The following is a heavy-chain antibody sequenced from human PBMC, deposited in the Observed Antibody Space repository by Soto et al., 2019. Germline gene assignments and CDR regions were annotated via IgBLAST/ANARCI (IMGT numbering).Heavy chain of an antibody. Sequence: LRLTCAASGFTFDDYARHWVRQAPGKGLEWVSGIAFNSGNTAYADSVKGRFTISRDNAKNSLYLQMNSLRAEDTALYYCAKDLRTSWIFGNFDSCGQRTLVTVSS. D-gene: IGHD3-3*01. CDR1: GFTFDDYA. J-gene: IGHJ4*02. V-gene: IGHV3-9*01. CDR2: IAFNSGNT. CDR3: AKDLRTSWIFGNFDS.